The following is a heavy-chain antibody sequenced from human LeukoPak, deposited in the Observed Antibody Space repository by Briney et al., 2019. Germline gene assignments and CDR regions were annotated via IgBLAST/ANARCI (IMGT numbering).Heavy chain of an antibody. CDR3: AKDASNYFWYFDL. J-gene: IGHJ2*01. CDR2: ISYDGNNK. Sequence: GGSLRLSCAVSGFSISTYIMHWVRQAPGKGLEWVAVISYDGNNKHVADSVKDRITTSRDNSKNTLYLQMSSLRAEDTAVYYCAKDASNYFWYFDLWGRGTLVTVSS. V-gene: IGHV3-30-3*01. D-gene: IGHD1-1*01. CDR1: GFSISTYI.